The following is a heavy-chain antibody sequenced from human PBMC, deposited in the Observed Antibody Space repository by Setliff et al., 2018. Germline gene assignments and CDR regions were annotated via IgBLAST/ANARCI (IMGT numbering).Heavy chain of an antibody. CDR1: GGSISSGDYY. V-gene: IGHV4-30-4*08. CDR2: IYYSGSS. J-gene: IGHJ4*02. D-gene: IGHD3-16*02. Sequence: SETLSLTCTVSGGSISSGDYYWSWIRQPPGKGLEWITYIYYSGSSYYNPSLQSRVTISVDTSKNQFSLKLSSVTAADTAVYYCARYRFGKDFDYWGQGTLVTV. CDR3: ARYRFGKDFDY.